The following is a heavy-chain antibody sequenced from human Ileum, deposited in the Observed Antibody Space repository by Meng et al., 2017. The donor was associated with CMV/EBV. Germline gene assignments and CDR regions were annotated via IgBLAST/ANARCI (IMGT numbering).Heavy chain of an antibody. CDR3: ATHSGGY. J-gene: IGHJ4*02. CDR1: GFSVSSHY. CDR2: IYDDGGT. V-gene: IGHV3-53*01. Sequence: GESLKISCALSGFSVSSHYMTWVRQAPGKGLEWVSVIYDDGGTHHADSVKGRFTVSRDNSKNTLYLQMNSLTAKDTAIYYCATHSGGYWGQGTLVTVSS.